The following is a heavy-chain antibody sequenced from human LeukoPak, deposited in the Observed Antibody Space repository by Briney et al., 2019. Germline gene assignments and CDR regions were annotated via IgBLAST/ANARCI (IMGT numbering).Heavy chain of an antibody. CDR2: IKQDGSEK. D-gene: IGHD3-16*02. CDR1: GFTFSSYW. V-gene: IGHV3-7*01. CDR3: ASHVWGSYRSPFDY. Sequence: GGSLRLSCAASGFTFSSYWMSWVRQAPGKGLEWVANIKQDGSEKYYVDSVKGRFTISRDNAKNSLYLQMNSLRAEDTAVYYCASHVWGSYRSPFDYWGQGALVTVSS. J-gene: IGHJ4*02.